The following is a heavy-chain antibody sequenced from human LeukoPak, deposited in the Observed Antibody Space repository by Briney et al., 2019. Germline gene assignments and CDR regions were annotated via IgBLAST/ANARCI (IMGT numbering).Heavy chain of an antibody. CDR1: GFSLRTSGMC. V-gene: IGHV2-70*01. CDR2: IDWDDDK. CDR3: ARIRMEWLLDYYYYGMDV. D-gene: IGHD3-3*01. Sequence: SGPTLVKPTQTLTLTCTFSGFSLRTSGMCVSWIRQPPGKALEWLAPIDWDDDKYYSTSLKTRLTISKDTSKNQVVLTMTNMDPVDTATYYCARIRMEWLLDYYYYGMDVWGQGTTVTVSS. J-gene: IGHJ6*02.